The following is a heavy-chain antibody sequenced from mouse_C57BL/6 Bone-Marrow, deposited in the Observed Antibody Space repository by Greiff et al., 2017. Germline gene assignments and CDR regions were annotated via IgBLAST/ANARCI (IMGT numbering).Heavy chain of an antibody. CDR1: GYTFTSYG. CDR2: IYPRSGNT. J-gene: IGHJ3*01. Sequence: VQVVESGAELARPGASVKLSCKASGYTFTSYGISWVKQRTGQGLEWIGEIYPRSGNTYYNEKFKGKATLTADKSSSTAYMELRSLTSEDSAVYFCARSNWDFDYWGQGTLVTVSA. D-gene: IGHD4-1*01. V-gene: IGHV1-81*01. CDR3: ARSNWDFDY.